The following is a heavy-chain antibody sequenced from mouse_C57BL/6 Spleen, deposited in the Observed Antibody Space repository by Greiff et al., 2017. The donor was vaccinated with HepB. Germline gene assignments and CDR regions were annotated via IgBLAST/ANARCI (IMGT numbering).Heavy chain of an antibody. D-gene: IGHD1-1*01. CDR2: IDPENGDT. CDR3: TTFYYYGSSPFDY. CDR1: GFNIKDDY. V-gene: IGHV14-4*01. J-gene: IGHJ2*01. Sequence: EVQLQQSGAELVRPGASVKLSCTASGFNIKDDYMHWVKQRPEQGLEWIGWIDPENGDTEYASKFQGKATITADTSSNTAYLQLSSLTSEDTAVYYCTTFYYYGSSPFDYWGQGTTLTVSS.